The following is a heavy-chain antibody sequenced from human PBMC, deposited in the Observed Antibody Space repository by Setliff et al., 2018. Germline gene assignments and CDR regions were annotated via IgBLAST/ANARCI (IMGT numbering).Heavy chain of an antibody. CDR2: IYYSGST. D-gene: IGHD6-19*01. CDR3: VRGRAGHSGH. Sequence: SETLSLTCTVSGGSISSYYWSWIRQPPGKGLEWIGYIYYSGSTNYNPSLKSRVTISVDTSKNQFSLKLSSVTAADTAVYYCVRGRAGHSGHWGQGTLVTVSS. CDR1: GGSISSYY. J-gene: IGHJ4*02. V-gene: IGHV4-59*08.